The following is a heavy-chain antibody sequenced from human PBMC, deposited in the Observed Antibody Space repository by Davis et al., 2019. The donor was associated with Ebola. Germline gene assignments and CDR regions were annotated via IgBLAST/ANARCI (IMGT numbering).Heavy chain of an antibody. V-gene: IGHV1-2*04. Sequence: ASVKVSCKASGYIFTSYAMHWVRQAPGQGLEWMGWINPNSGGTNYAQKFQGWVTMTRDTSISTAYMELSRLRSDDTAVYYCARDFDGMDVWGQGTTVTVSS. D-gene: IGHD3-3*01. CDR3: ARDFDGMDV. CDR2: INPNSGGT. CDR1: GYIFTSYA. J-gene: IGHJ6*02.